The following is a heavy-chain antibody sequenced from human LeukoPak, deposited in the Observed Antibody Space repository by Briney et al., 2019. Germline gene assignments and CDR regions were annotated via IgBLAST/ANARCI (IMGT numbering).Heavy chain of an antibody. Sequence: PGGSLRLSCAASGFTFSSYAMSWVRQAPGKGLEWVSAISGSGGSTYYADSVKGRFTISRDNSKNTLYLQMDSLRAEDTAVYYCAKDRSGSSWFDPWGQGTLVTVSS. J-gene: IGHJ5*02. V-gene: IGHV3-23*01. CDR2: ISGSGGST. CDR1: GFTFSSYA. D-gene: IGHD1-26*01. CDR3: AKDRSGSSWFDP.